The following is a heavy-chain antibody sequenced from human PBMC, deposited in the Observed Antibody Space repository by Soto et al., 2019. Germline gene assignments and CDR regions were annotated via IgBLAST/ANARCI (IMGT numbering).Heavy chain of an antibody. CDR1: GFSFNEAW. Sequence: EVQLVESAGGLVKPGGSLRLSCVASGFSFNEAWMNWVRQAPGQGLEWVGRIKTSAGGGATNYAGPVQGRFTISRDDSKNTLYLHMNSLRTEDTAIYYCTTGSVEGIWGQGTTVIVSS. CDR3: TTGSVEGI. D-gene: IGHD2-15*01. V-gene: IGHV3-15*07. J-gene: IGHJ6*02. CDR2: IKTSAGGGAT.